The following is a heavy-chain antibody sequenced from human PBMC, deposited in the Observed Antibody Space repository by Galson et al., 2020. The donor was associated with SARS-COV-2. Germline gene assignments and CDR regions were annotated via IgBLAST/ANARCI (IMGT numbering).Heavy chain of an antibody. CDR3: AKGTLYYYNSWSYRFDS. D-gene: IGHD3-10*01. CDR2: IKPNSGST. Sequence: ASVTVSRKASRYSFTGYYMHWVRPAPAQGLEWMGWIKPNSGSTPYAQTLQDRVTMTRDTSINTAYMELSRLRSDDMAVYYCAKGTLYYYNSWSYRFDSWGQGTLVTVSS. V-gene: IGHV1-2*02. CDR1: RYSFTGYY. J-gene: IGHJ4*02.